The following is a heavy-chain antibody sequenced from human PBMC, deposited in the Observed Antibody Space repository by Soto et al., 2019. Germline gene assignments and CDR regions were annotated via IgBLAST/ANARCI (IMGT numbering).Heavy chain of an antibody. J-gene: IGHJ3*02. Sequence: ASVKVSCKASGGTFSSYAISWVRQAPGQGLEWMGGIIPMFPTAKKAQHFQDRVTITADEFTTTVYMELSSLTSDDTAVYFCARSLRPRDNDFWSGGWDAFNIWGQGTMVTVSS. CDR3: ARSLRPRDNDFWSGGWDAFNI. CDR2: IIPMFPTA. V-gene: IGHV1-69*13. D-gene: IGHD3-3*01. CDR1: GGTFSSYA.